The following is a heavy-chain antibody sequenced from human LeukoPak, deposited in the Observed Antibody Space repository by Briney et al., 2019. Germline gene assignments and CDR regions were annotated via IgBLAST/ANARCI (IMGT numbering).Heavy chain of an antibody. CDR2: IESKPDGGTT. CDR3: NTGGYFFDY. D-gene: IGHD3-22*01. J-gene: IGHJ4*02. V-gene: IGHV3-15*04. CDR1: GFTFSNAW. Sequence: GGSLRLSCAASGFTFSNAWLNWVRQAAGEGLEWGGRIESKPDGGTTDYAAPVKGRFTISRDDSKNTVFLQMNSLKTEDTAVYYCNTGGYFFDYWGQGTLVTVSS.